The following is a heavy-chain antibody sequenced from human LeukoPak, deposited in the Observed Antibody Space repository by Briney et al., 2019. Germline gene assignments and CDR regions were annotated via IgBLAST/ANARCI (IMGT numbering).Heavy chain of an antibody. J-gene: IGHJ1*01. D-gene: IGHD6-19*01. CDR2: INAGNGNA. CDR3: ARATPLTVAGIVL. V-gene: IGHV1-3*01. Sequence: ASVKVSCKASGYTFTSYAMHWVRQAPGQRLEWMGWINAGNGNAKYSQKFQGRVTITRDTSASTAYMELSSLRSEDTAVYYCARATPLTVAGIVLWGQGTLVTVSS. CDR1: GYTFTSYA.